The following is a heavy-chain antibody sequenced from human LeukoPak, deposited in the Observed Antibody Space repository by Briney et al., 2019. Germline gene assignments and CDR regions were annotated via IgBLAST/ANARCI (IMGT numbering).Heavy chain of an antibody. J-gene: IGHJ4*02. CDR3: ASPSSIAARGGLYYFDY. V-gene: IGHV4-39*01. CDR2: IYYSGST. CDR1: GGSISSSSYY. D-gene: IGHD6-6*01. Sequence: SSETLSLTCTVSGGSISSSSYYWGWIRQPPGKGLEWIGSIYYSGSTYYNPSLKSRVTISVDTSKNQFTLKLSSVTAADTAVYYCASPSSIAARGGLYYFDYWGQGTLVTVSS.